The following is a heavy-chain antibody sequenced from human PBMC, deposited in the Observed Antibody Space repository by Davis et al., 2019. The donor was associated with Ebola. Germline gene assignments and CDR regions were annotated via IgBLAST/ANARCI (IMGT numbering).Heavy chain of an antibody. Sequence: AASVKVSCKASGYTFSSYDINWVRQATGQGLEWMGRINPNSGGTNYAQKFQGRVTMTRDTSISTAYMELSRLRSDDTAVYYCARDGIDYWGQGTLVTVSS. CDR2: INPNSGGT. J-gene: IGHJ4*02. CDR3: ARDGIDY. CDR1: GYTFSSYD. V-gene: IGHV1-2*06.